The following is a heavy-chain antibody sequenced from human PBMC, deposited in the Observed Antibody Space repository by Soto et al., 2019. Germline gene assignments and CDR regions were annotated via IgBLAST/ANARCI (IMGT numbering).Heavy chain of an antibody. CDR2: IYSGGST. CDR1: GFTVSSYY. Sequence: EVQLVESGGGLVQPGGSLSLSCAASGFTVSSYYMSWVRQAPGKGLEWVSVIYSGGSTYYADSVKGRFTISRHNSKNTLYLQMNSLRAEDTAVYYCAGEGAYGSGCDWGQGTLLAVSS. CDR3: AGEGAYGSGCD. D-gene: IGHD3-10*01. J-gene: IGHJ4*02. V-gene: IGHV3-53*04.